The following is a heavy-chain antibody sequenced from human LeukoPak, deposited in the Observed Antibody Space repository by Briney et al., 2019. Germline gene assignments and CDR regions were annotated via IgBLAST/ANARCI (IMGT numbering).Heavy chain of an antibody. CDR2: IYTSGST. D-gene: IGHD3-22*01. CDR3: ARSSDYYDTMDV. Sequence: RSGTLSLTCTVSSGSISSYYWSWIRQPAGKGLEWIGRIYTSGSTNYNPSLKSRVTMSVDTSKNQFSLKLSSVTAADTAVYYCARSSDYYDTMDVWGQGTTVTVSS. J-gene: IGHJ6*02. CDR1: SGSISSYY. V-gene: IGHV4-4*07.